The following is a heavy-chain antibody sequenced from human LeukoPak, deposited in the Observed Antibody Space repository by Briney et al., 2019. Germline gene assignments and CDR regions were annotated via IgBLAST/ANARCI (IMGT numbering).Heavy chain of an antibody. J-gene: IGHJ4*02. Sequence: PGGSLRLSCAASGFTFSSYWMHWVRQAPGKGLVWVSRINSDGSSTSYADSVKGRFTISRDNAKNTLYLRMNSLRAEDTAVYYCARYCSSTSCYRTFDYWGQGTLVTVSS. D-gene: IGHD2-2*02. CDR2: INSDGSST. CDR1: GFTFSSYW. V-gene: IGHV3-74*01. CDR3: ARYCSSTSCYRTFDY.